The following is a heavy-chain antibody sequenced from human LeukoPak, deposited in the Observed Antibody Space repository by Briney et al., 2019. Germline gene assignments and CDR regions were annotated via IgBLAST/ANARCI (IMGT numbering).Heavy chain of an antibody. D-gene: IGHD5-18*01. V-gene: IGHV4-34*01. Sequence: SETLSLTCAVYGGSFSGYYWSWIRQPPGKGLEWIGEVNHSGSTNYNPSLKSRVTISVDTSKNQFSLKLSSVTAADTAVYYCASLDTEYYFDYWGQGTLVTVSS. CDR2: VNHSGST. CDR1: GGSFSGYY. J-gene: IGHJ4*02. CDR3: ASLDTEYYFDY.